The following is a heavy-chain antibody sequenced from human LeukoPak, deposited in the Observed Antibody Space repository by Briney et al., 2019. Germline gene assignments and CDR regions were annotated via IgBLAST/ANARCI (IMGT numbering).Heavy chain of an antibody. D-gene: IGHD1-1*01. J-gene: IGHJ4*02. Sequence: GGSLRLSCAASGFTFSSYGMHWVRQAPGKGLEWVAFIRYDGSNKYYADSVKGRFTISRDDSENTSYLQMNSLKVEDTAVYYCTRLPTISTTGPVDDDSWGQGTLVTVSS. CDR2: IRYDGSNK. CDR1: GFTFSSYG. CDR3: TRLPTISTTGPVDDDS. V-gene: IGHV3-30*02.